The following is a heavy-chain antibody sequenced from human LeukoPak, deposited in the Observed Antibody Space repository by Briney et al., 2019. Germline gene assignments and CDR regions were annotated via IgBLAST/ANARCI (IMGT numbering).Heavy chain of an antibody. D-gene: IGHD4/OR15-4a*01. CDR3: ARGYDYPDY. V-gene: IGHV4-34*01. CDR2: INHSGST. Sequence: SETLSLTCTVSGGSISSHYWSWIRQPPGKGLEWIGEINHSGSTNYNPSLKSRVTISVDTSKNQFSLKLSSVTAADTAVYYCARGYDYPDYWGQGTLVTVSS. CDR1: GGSISSHY. J-gene: IGHJ4*02.